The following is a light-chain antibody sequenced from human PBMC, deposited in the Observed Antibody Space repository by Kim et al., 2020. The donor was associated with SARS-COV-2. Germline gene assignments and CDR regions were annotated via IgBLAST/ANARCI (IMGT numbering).Light chain of an antibody. J-gene: IGKJ4*01. CDR1: QNLLYSSNNKDY. Sequence: ATINGKSSQNLLYSSNNKDYVAWFQEKAGQPPKLLFYWASTRESGVPDRFSGSGSGTDFTLTISSLQAEDVAVYYCQQYFSSRLSFGGGTKVDIK. V-gene: IGKV4-1*01. CDR3: QQYFSSRLS. CDR2: WAS.